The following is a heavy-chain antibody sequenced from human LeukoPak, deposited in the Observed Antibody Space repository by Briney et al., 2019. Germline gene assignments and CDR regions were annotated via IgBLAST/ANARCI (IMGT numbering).Heavy chain of an antibody. Sequence: GGSLRLSCAASGFTFSSYGMHWVRQAPGKGLEWVAFIRYDGSNKYYADSVKGRFTISRDNSKNTLYLQMNSLRAEDTAVYYCARHGHCSSTSCPVYYYYGMDVWGQGTTVTVSS. J-gene: IGHJ6*02. CDR2: IRYDGSNK. V-gene: IGHV3-30*02. D-gene: IGHD2-2*01. CDR3: ARHGHCSSTSCPVYYYYGMDV. CDR1: GFTFSSYG.